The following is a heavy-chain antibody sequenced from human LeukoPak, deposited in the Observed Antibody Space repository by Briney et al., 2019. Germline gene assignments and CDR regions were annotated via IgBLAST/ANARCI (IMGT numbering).Heavy chain of an antibody. CDR2: ISRSSNSI. D-gene: IGHD3-22*01. CDR3: ARDTGSGYYSNNWFDP. J-gene: IGHJ5*02. V-gene: IGHV3-48*04. CDR1: GFTFSNHA. Sequence: GGSLRLSCEASGFTFSNHAMNWVRQAPGKGLEWVSYISRSSNSIYYADSVEGRFTVSRDNAQSSLYLQMNSLRAEDTAVYYCARDTGSGYYSNNWFDPWGQGTLVTVSS.